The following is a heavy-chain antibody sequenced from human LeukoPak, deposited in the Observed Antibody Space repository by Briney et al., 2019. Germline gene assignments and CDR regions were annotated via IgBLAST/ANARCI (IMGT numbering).Heavy chain of an antibody. Sequence: GGSLRLSCAASGFIFSDYYMSWIRQAPGKGLEWVPYISSSDSTIYYADSVKGRFTISRDNAKNSLFLQMNSLRAEDTAVYYCARADRNYYMDVWGKGTTVTVSS. CDR3: ARADRNYYMDV. CDR1: GFIFSDYY. J-gene: IGHJ6*03. CDR2: ISSSDSTI. V-gene: IGHV3-11*04.